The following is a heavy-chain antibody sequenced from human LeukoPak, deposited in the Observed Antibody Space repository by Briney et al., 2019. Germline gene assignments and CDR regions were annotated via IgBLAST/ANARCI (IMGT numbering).Heavy chain of an antibody. J-gene: IGHJ4*02. Sequence: SETLSLTCTVSGVSISSGGYYWSWIRQHPGKGLEWIGYIYYSGSTYYNPSLKSRVTISVDTSKNQFSLKLSSVTAADTAVYYCARGRAMVRGVVIYYFDYWGQGTLVTVSS. V-gene: IGHV4-31*03. D-gene: IGHD3-10*01. CDR1: GVSISSGGYY. CDR2: IYYSGST. CDR3: ARGRAMVRGVVIYYFDY.